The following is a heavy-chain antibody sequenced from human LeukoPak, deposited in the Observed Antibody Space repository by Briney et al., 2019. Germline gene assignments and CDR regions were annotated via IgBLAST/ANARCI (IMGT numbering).Heavy chain of an antibody. Sequence: ASVKVSCKVSGYTLTELSMHWVRQAPGKGLEWMGGFDPEDGETIYAQKFQGRVTMTEDTSTDTAYMELSSLRSEDTAVYYCATTPLSRNAFDIWGQGTMVTVSS. CDR3: ATTPLSRNAFDI. CDR1: GYTLTELS. J-gene: IGHJ3*02. V-gene: IGHV1-24*01. CDR2: FDPEDGET. D-gene: IGHD1-14*01.